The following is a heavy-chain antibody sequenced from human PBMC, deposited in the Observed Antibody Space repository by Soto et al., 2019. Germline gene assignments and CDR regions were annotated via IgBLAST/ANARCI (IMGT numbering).Heavy chain of an antibody. J-gene: IGHJ5*02. Sequence: SETLSLTCAVYGGSFSGYYWSWIRQPPGKGLEWIGEINHSGSTNYNPSLKSRVTISVDTSKNQFSLKLSSVTAADTAVYYCARGLNWFDPWGQGTLVTVSS. CDR3: ARGLNWFDP. V-gene: IGHV4-34*01. CDR2: INHSGST. CDR1: GGSFSGYY.